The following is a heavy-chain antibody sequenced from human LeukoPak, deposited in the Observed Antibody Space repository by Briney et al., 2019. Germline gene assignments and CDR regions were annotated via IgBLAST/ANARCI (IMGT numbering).Heavy chain of an antibody. V-gene: IGHV3-21*01. CDR3: ARGPLTSPSYFDY. CDR1: GYTFTSYG. D-gene: IGHD4/OR15-4a*01. J-gene: IGHJ4*02. CDR2: ISSSSSYI. Sequence: ASVKVSCKASGYTFTSYGISWVRQAPGKGLEWVSSISSSSSYIYYADSVKGRFTISRDNAKNSLYLQMNSLRAEDTAVYYCARGPLTSPSYFDYWGQGTLVTVSS.